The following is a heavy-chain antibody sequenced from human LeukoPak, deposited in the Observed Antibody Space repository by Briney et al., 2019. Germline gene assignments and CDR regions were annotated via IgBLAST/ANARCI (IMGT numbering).Heavy chain of an antibody. V-gene: IGHV6-1*01. D-gene: IGHD3-22*01. Sequence: TLSLTCAISGDSVSSNSAAWNWIRQSPSRGLEWLGRTYYRSKWYNDYAVSVKSRITINPDTSKNQFSLQLNSVTPEDTAVYYCARDLVFRDSSGYYFDDAFDIWGQGTMVTVSS. J-gene: IGHJ3*02. CDR2: TYYRSKWYN. CDR1: GDSVSSNSAA. CDR3: ARDLVFRDSSGYYFDDAFDI.